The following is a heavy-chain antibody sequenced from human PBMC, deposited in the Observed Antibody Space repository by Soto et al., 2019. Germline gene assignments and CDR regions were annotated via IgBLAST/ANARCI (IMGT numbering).Heavy chain of an antibody. V-gene: IGHV3-30*18. CDR1: GFTFSSYG. CDR3: AKDPLDPPYYYYYGMDV. D-gene: IGHD3-16*02. J-gene: IGHJ6*02. Sequence: QVQLVESGGGVVQPGRSLRLSCAASGFTFSSYGMHWVRQAPGKGLEWVAVISYDGSNKYYADSVKGRFTISRDNSKNTLYLRMNSLRAEDTAVYYCAKDPLDPPYYYYYGMDVWGQGTTVTVSS. CDR2: ISYDGSNK.